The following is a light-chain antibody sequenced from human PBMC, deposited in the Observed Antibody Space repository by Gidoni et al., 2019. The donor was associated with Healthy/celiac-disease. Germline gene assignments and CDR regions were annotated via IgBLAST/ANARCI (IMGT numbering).Light chain of an antibody. V-gene: IGKV3-11*01. Sequence: EIALTQSPATLALSPGERATLPCRASQSVSSYLAWYQQKPGQAPRLLIYDASNRATGLPARCSGSASGTDFPLTISSLEPEDFAVYYCQQRSNWPRITFGQGTRLEIK. J-gene: IGKJ5*01. CDR2: DAS. CDR1: QSVSSY. CDR3: QQRSNWPRIT.